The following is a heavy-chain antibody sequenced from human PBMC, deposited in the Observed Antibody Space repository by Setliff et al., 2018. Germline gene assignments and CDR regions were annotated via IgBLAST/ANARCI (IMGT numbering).Heavy chain of an antibody. V-gene: IGHV5-51*01. D-gene: IGHD2-2*01. CDR3: TRHEDRNKCTSSSCYRENDAFDV. Sequence: PGESLTISCKASGYIFTNYWIGWVRQMPGKGLEWMGVIYPGDSDTRFSPSFQGQVTISADKSINTAYLQWSSLKASDTAIYYCTRHEDRNKCTSSSCYRENDAFDVWGQGAMVTVS. CDR2: IYPGDSDT. J-gene: IGHJ3*01. CDR1: GYIFTNYW.